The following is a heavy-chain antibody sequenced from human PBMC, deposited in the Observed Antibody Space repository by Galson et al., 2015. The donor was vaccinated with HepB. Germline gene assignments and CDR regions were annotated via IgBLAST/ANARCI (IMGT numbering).Heavy chain of an antibody. CDR3: ARAGVEGYCSSTSCYNPYYYYGMDV. V-gene: IGHV1-18*04. Sequence: SVKVSCKASGYTFTSYGISWVRQAPGQGLEWMGWISAYNGNTNYAQKLQGRVTMTTDTSTSTAYMELRSLRSDDTAVYYCARAGVEGYCSSTSCYNPYYYYGMDVWGQGTTVTVSS. CDR1: GYTFTSYG. D-gene: IGHD2-2*02. CDR2: ISAYNGNT. J-gene: IGHJ6*02.